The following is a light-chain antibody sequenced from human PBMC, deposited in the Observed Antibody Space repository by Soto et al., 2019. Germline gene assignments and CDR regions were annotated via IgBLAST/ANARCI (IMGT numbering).Light chain of an antibody. J-gene: IGKJ1*01. CDR1: QSIGSN. Sequence: EIVMTHSPATLSVSPGERSTLSCRASQSIGSNLAWYQQTPGQPPRLLIYGASTRATGIPAKFSGSGSGTEFTLTISSLQSEDFVLYFCQQYNNLPTFGQGTKVDIK. CDR2: GAS. CDR3: QQYNNLPT. V-gene: IGKV3-15*01.